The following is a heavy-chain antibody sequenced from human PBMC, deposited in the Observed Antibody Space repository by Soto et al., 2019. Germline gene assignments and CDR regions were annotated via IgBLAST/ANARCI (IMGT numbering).Heavy chain of an antibody. CDR2: ISGSGGST. CDR3: AKELDTAMVVYGGAFDI. V-gene: IGHV3-23*01. D-gene: IGHD5-18*01. J-gene: IGHJ3*02. CDR1: GFTFSSYA. Sequence: GGSLRLSCAASGFTFSSYAMSWVRQAPGKGLEWVSAISGSGGSTYYADSVKGRFTISRDNSKNTLYLQMNSLRAEDTAVYYCAKELDTAMVVYGGAFDIWGQGTMVTVSS.